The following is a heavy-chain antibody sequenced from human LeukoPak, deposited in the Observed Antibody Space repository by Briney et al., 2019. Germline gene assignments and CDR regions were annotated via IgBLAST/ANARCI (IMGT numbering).Heavy chain of an antibody. J-gene: IGHJ6*02. D-gene: IGHD4-17*01. Sequence: SETLSLTCAVYGGSFSGYYWSWIRQPPGKGLEWIGEISHSGSTNYNPSLKSRVTISADTSKNQFSLKLSSVTAADTAVYYCAKHDYEIDFYYYGMDVWGQGTTVTVSS. V-gene: IGHV4-34*01. CDR2: ISHSGST. CDR3: AKHDYEIDFYYYGMDV. CDR1: GGSFSGYY.